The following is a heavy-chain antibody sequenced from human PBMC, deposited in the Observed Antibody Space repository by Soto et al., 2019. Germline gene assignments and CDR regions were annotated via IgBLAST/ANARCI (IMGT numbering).Heavy chain of an antibody. D-gene: IGHD4-17*01. CDR1: GYSFTSYW. CDR3: AKGNYGDYET. CDR2: MSGSGDNT. V-gene: IGHV3-23*01. J-gene: IGHJ5*02. Sequence: GESLKISCKGSGYSFTSYWISWVRQAPGKGPEWVSSMSGSGDNTYYADSVKGRFIISRDIPKNTLNLQMSSLRADDTAVYYCAKGNYGDYETWGQGTLVTVSS.